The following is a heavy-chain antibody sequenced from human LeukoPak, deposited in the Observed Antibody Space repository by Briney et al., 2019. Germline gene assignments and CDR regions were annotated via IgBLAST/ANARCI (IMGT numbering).Heavy chain of an antibody. V-gene: IGHV1-24*01. CDR2: SDPEDGET. Sequence: ASVKVSCKVSGYTLSELSIHWVRQAPGKGLEWMGGSDPEDGETTYAQKLQGRVTMTEDTSTDTAYMELSSLRSEDTAVYYCATEARITVSRGAGPAAFDIWGQGTMVTVSS. CDR3: ATEARITVSRGAGPAAFDI. CDR1: GYTLSELS. D-gene: IGHD3-10*01. J-gene: IGHJ3*02.